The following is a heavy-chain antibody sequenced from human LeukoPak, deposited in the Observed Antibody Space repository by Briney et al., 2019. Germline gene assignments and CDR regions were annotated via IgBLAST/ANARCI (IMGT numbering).Heavy chain of an antibody. V-gene: IGHV1-2*02. CDR1: GYTFTGYY. J-gene: IGHJ4*02. Sequence: ASVKVSCKASGYTFTGYYMHWMRQAPGQGLEWMGWINPNSGGTNYAQKFQGRVTMTRDTSISTAYMELSRLRSDDTAVYYCARVYYYDSSSHFGYWGQGTLVTVSS. CDR2: INPNSGGT. D-gene: IGHD3-22*01. CDR3: ARVYYYDSSSHFGY.